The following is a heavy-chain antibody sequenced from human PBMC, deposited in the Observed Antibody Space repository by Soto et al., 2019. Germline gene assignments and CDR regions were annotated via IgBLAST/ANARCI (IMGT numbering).Heavy chain of an antibody. CDR3: ARDQQYSGSYYRVNYYGMDV. D-gene: IGHD1-26*01. CDR2: INAGNGNT. Sequence: ASVKVSCKASGYTFTSYAMHWVRQAPGQRLEWMGWINAGNGNTKYSQKSQGRVTITRDTSASTAYMELSSLRSEDTAVYYCARDQQYSGSYYRVNYYGMDVWGQGTTVTVSS. J-gene: IGHJ6*02. CDR1: GYTFTSYA. V-gene: IGHV1-3*01.